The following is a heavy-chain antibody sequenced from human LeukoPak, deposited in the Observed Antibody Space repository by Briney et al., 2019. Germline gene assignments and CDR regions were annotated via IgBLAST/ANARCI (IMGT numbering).Heavy chain of an antibody. Sequence: PGRSLRLSCAASGFTFSTYGMFWVRQASDKGLEWVAVIWSDGSIQYYADSVKGRFTISRDNSMNTLYLQMNSLRAEDTAVYYCARVQQLALDYWGQGTLVTVSS. V-gene: IGHV3-33*01. CDR2: IWSDGSIQ. CDR3: ARVQQLALDY. CDR1: GFTFSTYG. J-gene: IGHJ4*02. D-gene: IGHD6-13*01.